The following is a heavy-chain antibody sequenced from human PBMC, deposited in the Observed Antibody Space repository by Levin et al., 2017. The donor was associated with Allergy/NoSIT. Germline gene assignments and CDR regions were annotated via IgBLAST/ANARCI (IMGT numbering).Heavy chain of an antibody. J-gene: IGHJ4*02. CDR2: ISDDGNHK. CDR1: GFNFVSFA. Sequence: PGGSLRLSCAASGFNFVSFAINWVRQAPGKGLEWVAVISDDGNHKFYADSVKGRFTISRDNSKNTLFLQMNSLRTEDTAVYYCVKGGLRLGELAYWGQGTLVTVSS. V-gene: IGHV3-30*04. D-gene: IGHD3-16*01. CDR3: VKGGLRLGELAY.